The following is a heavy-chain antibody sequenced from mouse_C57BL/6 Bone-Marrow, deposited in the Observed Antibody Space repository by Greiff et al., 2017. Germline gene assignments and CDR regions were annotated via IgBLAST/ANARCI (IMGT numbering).Heavy chain of an antibody. CDR1: GYTFPSYG. CDR2: IYPRSGNT. CDR3: ARDDYYGSSYNYWYFDV. Sequence: QVQLQQSGAELARPGASVKLSCKASGYTFPSYGISWVKQRTGQGLEWIGEIYPRSGNTYYNEKFKGKATLTADKSSSTAYMELRSLTSEDSAVYFCARDDYYGSSYNYWYFDVWGTGTTVTVSS. D-gene: IGHD1-1*01. V-gene: IGHV1-81*01. J-gene: IGHJ1*03.